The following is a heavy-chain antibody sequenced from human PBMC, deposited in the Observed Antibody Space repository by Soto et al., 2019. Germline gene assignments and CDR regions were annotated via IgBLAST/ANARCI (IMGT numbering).Heavy chain of an antibody. V-gene: IGHV3-74*01. Sequence: EVQLVESGGGLVQPGGSLRLSCAASGFTFSSYWMHWVRQAPGEGLVWVSRIHGDGSGTNYADSVKGRFTISRDNAKNTLFLKMNSLRAEDTAVYYCAGCDSAYSYAYSHWGQGTLVTVSS. D-gene: IGHD5-18*01. CDR1: GFTFSSYW. CDR2: IHGDGSGT. CDR3: AGCDSAYSYAYSH. J-gene: IGHJ4*02.